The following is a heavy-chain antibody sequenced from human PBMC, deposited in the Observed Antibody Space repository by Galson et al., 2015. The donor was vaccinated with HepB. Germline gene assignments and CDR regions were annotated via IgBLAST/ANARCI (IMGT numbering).Heavy chain of an antibody. CDR3: AKARGYCSDGGCYYFDC. Sequence: SLRLSCAASGFAFSSYAMSWVRQAPGKGLEWVPTIGGSGGTYYADSVKGRFTLSRDNSKNTLYLQMNGLRAEDTAVYYCAKARGYCSDGGCYYFDCWGQGALVTVSS. D-gene: IGHD2-15*01. CDR1: GFAFSSYA. J-gene: IGHJ4*02. V-gene: IGHV3-23*01. CDR2: IGGSGGT.